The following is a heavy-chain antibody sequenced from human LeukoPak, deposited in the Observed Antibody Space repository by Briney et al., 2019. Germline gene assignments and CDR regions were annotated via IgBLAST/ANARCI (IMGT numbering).Heavy chain of an antibody. CDR1: GFTFSDYY. V-gene: IGHV3-11*01. Sequence: IPGGSLRLSCAASGFTFSDYYMSWIRQAPGKGLEWVSYISSSGSTIYYADSVKGRFTISRDNAKNSLYLQMNSLRAEDTAVYYCARSIAAAGYLHHYYYYMDVWGKGTTVTVSS. D-gene: IGHD6-13*01. J-gene: IGHJ6*03. CDR3: ARSIAAAGYLHHYYYYMDV. CDR2: ISSSGSTI.